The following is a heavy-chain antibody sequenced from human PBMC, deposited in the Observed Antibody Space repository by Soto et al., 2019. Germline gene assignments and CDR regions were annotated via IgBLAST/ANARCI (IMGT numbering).Heavy chain of an antibody. J-gene: IGHJ5*02. CDR1: GGSISSYY. CDR2: IYYSGST. CDR3: ARPYYYGSRMVFAP. D-gene: IGHD3-10*01. Sequence: SETLSLTCTVSGGSISSYYWSWIRQPPGKGLEWIGYIYYSGSTNYNPSLKSRVTISVDTSKNQFSLKLSSVTAADTAVYYCARPYYYGSRMVFAPSAQGTPVPVSS. V-gene: IGHV4-59*08.